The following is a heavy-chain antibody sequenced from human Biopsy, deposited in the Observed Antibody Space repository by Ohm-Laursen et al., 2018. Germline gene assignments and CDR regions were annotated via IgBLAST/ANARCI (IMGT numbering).Heavy chain of an antibody. Sequence: PSVTLSLTSPVFTSSVNAIDFYRPAPRKPPGRGPAWIGYIFYSDSTKYNPSLHRRFRLSRDTANNQFSLTLRSESAADTAAYYCARAYCYGAGSFYSPWMEVWGQGTTVSVS. CDR1: TSSVNAIDFY. CDR3: ARAYCYGAGSFYSPWMEV. V-gene: IGHV4-61*08. J-gene: IGHJ6*02. CDR2: IFYSDST. D-gene: IGHD3-10*01.